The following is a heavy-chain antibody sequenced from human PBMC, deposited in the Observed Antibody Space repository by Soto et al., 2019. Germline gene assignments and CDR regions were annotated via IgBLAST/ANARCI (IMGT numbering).Heavy chain of an antibody. CDR3: AKTSRMGGGHQAQPRLDP. J-gene: IGHJ5*02. Sequence: QVQLQESGPGLVKPSETLSLTCTVSGGSINSYFWSWIRQPPGKGLEWIGNIYYNGSTNYNPSLKSRVTISVDTSKNQFSLKLSAVTPAYTAVYYCAKTSRMGGGHQAQPRLDPWGQGTLVTVSS. V-gene: IGHV4-59*01. CDR1: GGSINSYF. D-gene: IGHD3-16*01. CDR2: IYYNGST.